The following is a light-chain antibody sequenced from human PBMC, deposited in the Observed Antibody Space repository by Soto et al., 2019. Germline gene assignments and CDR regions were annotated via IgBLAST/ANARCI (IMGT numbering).Light chain of an antibody. CDR2: AAS. CDR1: QGISSY. CDR3: QPLNSYLFT. J-gene: IGKJ3*01. V-gene: IGKV1-9*01. Sequence: DIQLTQSPSFLSASVGDRVTITCRASQGISSYLAWYQQKPGKAPKLLIYAASTLQSAVPSRFNGSGSRTEYTLTISSLQPEDFATYYCQPLNSYLFTFGGGTKVDIK.